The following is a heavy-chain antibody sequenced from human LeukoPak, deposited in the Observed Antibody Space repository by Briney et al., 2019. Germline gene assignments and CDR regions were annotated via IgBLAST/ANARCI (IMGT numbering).Heavy chain of an antibody. CDR1: GFAFSTYW. CDR3: ARAYSYRAYFDY. J-gene: IGHJ4*02. Sequence: GGSLRLSCAASGFAFSTYWMHWVRQAPGKGLVWVSRINSDGSRTNYADSVKGRFTISRDNAKNTLYLQMNSLRAEDTAVYYCARAYSYRAYFDYWGQGTLVTVSS. CDR2: INSDGSRT. D-gene: IGHD5-18*01. V-gene: IGHV3-74*01.